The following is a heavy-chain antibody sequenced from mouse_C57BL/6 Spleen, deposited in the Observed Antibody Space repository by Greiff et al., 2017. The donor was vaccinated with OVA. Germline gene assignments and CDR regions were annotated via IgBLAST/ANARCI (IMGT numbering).Heavy chain of an antibody. Sequence: EVKLVESGGGLVQPGGSMKLSCVASGFTFSNYWKNWVRQSPEKGLEWVAQIRLKSDNYATHYAESVKGRFTISRDDSKSSVYLQMNNLRAEDTGIYYCTEDGYDGEYYYAMDYWGQGTSVTVSS. CDR1: GFTFSNYW. V-gene: IGHV6-3*01. CDR2: IRLKSDNYAT. CDR3: TEDGYDGEYYYAMDY. J-gene: IGHJ4*01. D-gene: IGHD2-2*01.